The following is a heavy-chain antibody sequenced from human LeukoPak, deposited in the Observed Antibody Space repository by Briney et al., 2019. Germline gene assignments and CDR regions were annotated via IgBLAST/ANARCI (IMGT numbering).Heavy chain of an antibody. Sequence: GGSLRLSCAASGFIFNSYGIHWVRQAPGKGLEWVAVIWYAESSTYYTDSVKGRFTISRDNSKKTVYLQMNSLRVEDTGVYYCARLKIQWPPIYFDYWGQGTLVTVSS. CDR1: GFIFNSYG. J-gene: IGHJ4*02. V-gene: IGHV3-33*01. CDR2: IWYAESST. D-gene: IGHD2-8*01. CDR3: ARLKIQWPPIYFDY.